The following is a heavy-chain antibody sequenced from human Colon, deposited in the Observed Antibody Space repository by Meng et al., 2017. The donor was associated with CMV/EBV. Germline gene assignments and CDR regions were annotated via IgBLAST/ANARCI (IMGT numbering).Heavy chain of an antibody. V-gene: IGHV1-8*01. CDR3: ARGPNYDFWSGYTKWFDP. Sequence: YTFTSYDINWVRQATGPGLEWMGWMNPKSGYTGSAQKFQGRVTMTMNTSISTAYMELSSLRSDDTAVYYCARGPNYDFWSGYTKWFDPWGQGTLVTVSS. J-gene: IGHJ5*02. D-gene: IGHD3-3*01. CDR1: YTFTSYD. CDR2: MNPKSGYT.